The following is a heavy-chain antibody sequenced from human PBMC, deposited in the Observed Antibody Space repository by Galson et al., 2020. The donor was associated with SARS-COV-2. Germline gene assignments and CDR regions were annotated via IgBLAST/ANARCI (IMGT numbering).Heavy chain of an antibody. CDR1: GYSINNDYY. D-gene: IGHD3-10*01. J-gene: IGHJ3*01. CDR2: ISHSGST. CDR3: ARPLWLGTDAFDV. V-gene: IGHV4-38-2*01. Sequence: SQTLSLTCAVSGYSINNDYYWGWIRQPPGKGLEWIGSISHSGSTYYNPSLKSRVTISLDTSKNQFSLKLSSVTAADTAVYYCARPLWLGTDAFDVWGQGTMVTVSS.